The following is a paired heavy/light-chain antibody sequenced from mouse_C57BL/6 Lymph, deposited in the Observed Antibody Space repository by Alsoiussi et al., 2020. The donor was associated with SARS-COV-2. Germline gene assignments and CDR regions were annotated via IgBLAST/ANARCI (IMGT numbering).Light chain of an antibody. J-gene: IGKJ1*01. CDR3: KQSYNLWT. CDR2: SAS. CDR1: QNVGTN. V-gene: IGKV6-15*01. Sequence: DIVMTQSQKFMSTSVGDRVSVTCKASQNVGTNVAWYQQKPGQSPKALIYSASYRYSGVPDRFTGSGSGTDFTLTISNVQAEDLAVYYCKQSYNLWTFGGGTKLEI.
Heavy chain of an antibody. CDR1: GYTFSEYT. D-gene: IGHD2-4*01. CDR3: ARHEGDYPFAY. Sequence: QVQVQQSGAELVKPGASVKLSCKASGYTFSEYTMYWVKQRSGQGLEWIGWFYPGSGSIKFNEKFKDKATLTADKSSSTVYMELSRLTSEDSAVYFCARHEGDYPFAYWGQGTLVTVSA. V-gene: IGHV1-62-2*01. J-gene: IGHJ3*01. CDR2: FYPGSGSI.